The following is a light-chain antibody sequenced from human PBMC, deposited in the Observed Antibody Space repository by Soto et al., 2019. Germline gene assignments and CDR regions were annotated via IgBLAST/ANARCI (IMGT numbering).Light chain of an antibody. CDR2: GAS. V-gene: IGKV3-15*01. CDR3: QQYNNWPSLT. J-gene: IGKJ4*01. CDR1: QSVSSN. Sequence: EIVMTQSPATLSVSPGERATLSCRASQSVSSNLAWYQQKPGQAPRLLIYGASTRATGIPARFSGSGSGTAFTLTISSLQSEDFAVYYCQQYNNWPSLTFGGGTKVETK.